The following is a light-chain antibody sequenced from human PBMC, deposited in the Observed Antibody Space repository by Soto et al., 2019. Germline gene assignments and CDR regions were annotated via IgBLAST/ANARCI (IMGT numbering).Light chain of an antibody. CDR3: SSYTSSSALSVA. J-gene: IGLJ2*01. CDR1: SSDIGGYNY. Sequence: QSVLTQPASVSGSPGQSITISCIGTSSDIGGYNYVSWYQQHPGKAPKLMIYDVSYRPSGVSNRFSGSKSGNTASLTISGLQAEDEADYYCSSYTSSSALSVAFGGGTKLTVL. V-gene: IGLV2-14*01. CDR2: DVS.